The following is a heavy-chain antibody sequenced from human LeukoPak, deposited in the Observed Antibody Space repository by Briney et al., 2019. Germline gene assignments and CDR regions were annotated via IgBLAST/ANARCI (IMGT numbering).Heavy chain of an antibody. CDR2: INPNSGGT. CDR3: ARDSCSSTSCLSIDDY. D-gene: IGHD2-2*01. Sequence: APVKVSCKASGYTFTGYYMHWVRQAPGQGLEWMGWINPNSGGTNYAQKFQGRVTMTRDTSISTVYMELSRLRSDDTAVYYCARDSCSSTSCLSIDDYWGQGTLVTVSS. CDR1: GYTFTGYY. V-gene: IGHV1-2*02. J-gene: IGHJ4*02.